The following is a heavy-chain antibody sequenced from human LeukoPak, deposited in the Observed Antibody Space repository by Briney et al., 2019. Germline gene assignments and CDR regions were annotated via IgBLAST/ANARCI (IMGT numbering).Heavy chain of an antibody. D-gene: IGHD3-9*01. Sequence: PGGSLRLSCAASGSTFSSYAMHWVRQAPGKGLEYVSAISSNGGSTYYANSVKGRFTISRDNSKNTLYLQMGSLRAEDMAVYYCARADDILTGYPYYYMDVWGKGTTVTVSS. J-gene: IGHJ6*03. CDR3: ARADDILTGYPYYYMDV. CDR1: GSTFSSYA. V-gene: IGHV3-64*01. CDR2: ISSNGGST.